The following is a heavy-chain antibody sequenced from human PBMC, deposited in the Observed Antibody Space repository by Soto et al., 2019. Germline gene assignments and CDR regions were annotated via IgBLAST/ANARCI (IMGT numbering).Heavy chain of an antibody. D-gene: IGHD6-6*01. Sequence: SETLSLTCSVSGGTITSGRSSWNWIRQSPGKGLEWIAYIYHSGSTYYNPSLKSRVTISVDRSENQFSLKLTSVTAADTAVYYCVRESVASGPNYFDTWGPGTLVTV. J-gene: IGHJ5*02. CDR2: IYHSGST. V-gene: IGHV4-30-2*06. CDR3: VRESVASGPNYFDT. CDR1: GGTITSGRSS.